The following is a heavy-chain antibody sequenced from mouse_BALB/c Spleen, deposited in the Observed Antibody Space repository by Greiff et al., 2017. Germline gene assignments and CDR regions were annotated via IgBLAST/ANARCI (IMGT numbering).Heavy chain of an antibody. D-gene: IGHD2-4*01. CDR3: ASFMITTAY. CDR1: GYTFTSYW. J-gene: IGHJ3*01. Sequence: VKLQEPGAELAKPGASVKMSCKASGYTFTSYWMHWVKQRPGQGLEWIGYINPSTGYTEYNQKFKDKATLTADKSSSTAYMQLSSLTSEDSAVYYCASFMITTAYWGQGTLVTVSA. V-gene: IGHV1-7*01. CDR2: INPSTGYT.